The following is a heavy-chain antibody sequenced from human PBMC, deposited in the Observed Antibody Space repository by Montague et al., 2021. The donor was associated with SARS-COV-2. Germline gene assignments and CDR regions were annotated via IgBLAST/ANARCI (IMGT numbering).Heavy chain of an antibody. V-gene: IGHV4-61*08. CDR1: GGSVSSGGYY. Sequence: SETLSLTCTVSGGSVSSGGYYWSWIRQPPGKGLEWIGYIYYSGSTKYNPSLKSRVTRSLDTSKNQFSLKLTSVTAADAAVYYRARVSLAAAATRSDYWGQGTLVTVSS. CDR2: IYYSGST. J-gene: IGHJ4*02. D-gene: IGHD6-13*01. CDR3: ARVSLAAAATRSDY.